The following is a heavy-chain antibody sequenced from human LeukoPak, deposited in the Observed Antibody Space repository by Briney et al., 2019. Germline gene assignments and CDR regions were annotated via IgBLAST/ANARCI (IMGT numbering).Heavy chain of an antibody. CDR3: ARVGSYGDFDW. D-gene: IGHD5-18*01. V-gene: IGHV3-7*03. Sequence: GGSLRLSCAASGFTFSSYWMSWVRQAPGKGLEWVANIKQDGSEKYYVDSVKGRFTISRDNSKNTLYLQMNSLRAGDTAVYYCARVGSYGDFDWWGQGTLVTVSS. CDR2: IKQDGSEK. CDR1: GFTFSSYW. J-gene: IGHJ4*02.